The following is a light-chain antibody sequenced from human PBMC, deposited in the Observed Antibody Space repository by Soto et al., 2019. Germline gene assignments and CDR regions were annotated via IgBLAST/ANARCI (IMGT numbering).Light chain of an antibody. CDR2: EVS. CDR1: SSDVGGSDY. Sequence: QSALTQPASVSGSPGQSVTISCTGTSSDVGGSDYVSWYQQYPGKAPKLIIHEVSNRPSGLSRRFSASKSDNTASLTISGLRAEDEADYFCSSYTSNSSWVFGGGTKLTVL. V-gene: IGLV2-14*01. J-gene: IGLJ3*02. CDR3: SSYTSNSSWV.